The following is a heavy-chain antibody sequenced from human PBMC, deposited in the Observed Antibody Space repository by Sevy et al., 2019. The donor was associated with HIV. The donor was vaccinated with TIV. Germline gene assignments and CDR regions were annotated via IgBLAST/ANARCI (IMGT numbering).Heavy chain of an antibody. CDR1: GFNLRNYG. CDR3: ARDRLGITISAEWGGGMDV. D-gene: IGHD3-3*01. J-gene: IGHJ6*02. CDR2: IRYDGSNK. V-gene: IGHV3-33*01. Sequence: GGSLRLSCAASGFNLRNYGMHWVRQAPGKGLEWVAVIRYDGSNKYYADSVKGRFTISRDNSKNTLYLQMNSLRAEDTAVYYCARDRLGITISAEWGGGMDVWGQWTTVTVSS.